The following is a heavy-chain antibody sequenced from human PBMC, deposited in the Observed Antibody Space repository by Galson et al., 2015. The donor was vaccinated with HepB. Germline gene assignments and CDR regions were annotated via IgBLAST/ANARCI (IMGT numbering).Heavy chain of an antibody. CDR2: ISYDGSNK. Sequence: SLRLSCAASGFTFSSYGMHWVRQAPGKGLEWVAVISYDGSNKYYADSVKGRFTISRDNSKNTLYLQMNSLRAEDTAVYYCAKAEGSSSWLAQDYWGQGTLVTVSS. CDR1: GFTFSSYG. CDR3: AKAEGSSSWLAQDY. D-gene: IGHD6-13*01. J-gene: IGHJ4*02. V-gene: IGHV3-30*18.